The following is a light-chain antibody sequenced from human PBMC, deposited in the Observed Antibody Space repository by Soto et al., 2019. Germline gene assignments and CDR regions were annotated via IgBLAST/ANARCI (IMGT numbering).Light chain of an antibody. CDR2: LNNDDSH. Sequence: QSVLTQSPSASASLGASVKLTCTLSSGHSSYAIAWHQQLPEKGPRYLMKLNNDDSHTKGHGIPDRFSGSSSGAERYLIISSLQSDDEADYYCQTWDTGSVIFGGGTKVTVL. J-gene: IGLJ2*01. V-gene: IGLV4-69*01. CDR1: SGHSSYA. CDR3: QTWDTGSVI.